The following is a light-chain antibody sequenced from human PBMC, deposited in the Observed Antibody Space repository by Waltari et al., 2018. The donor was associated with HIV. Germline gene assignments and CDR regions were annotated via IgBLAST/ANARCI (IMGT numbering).Light chain of an antibody. V-gene: IGKV2-30*01. Sequence: DVVITQSPLSLRVTLGQPGSISSRSSQSLVYSDGNTYSNWFQQRPGQSPGRLMCKVSSRDSEVPDRFGGGGSGTDFTLTISRVEAGDVGVDYCMRGKQWSLTFGGRAKVESK. CDR3: MRGKQWSLT. CDR2: KVS. J-gene: IGKJ4*01. CDR1: QSLVYSDGNTY.